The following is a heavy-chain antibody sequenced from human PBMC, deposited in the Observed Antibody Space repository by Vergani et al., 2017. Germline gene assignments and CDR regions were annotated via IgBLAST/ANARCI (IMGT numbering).Heavy chain of an antibody. CDR2: ISSSGSTI. V-gene: IGHV3-48*03. D-gene: IGHD5-12*01. CDR1: GFTFSSYE. J-gene: IGHJ4*02. Sequence: EVQLVESGGGLVQPGGSLRLSCAASGFTFSSYEMNWVRQAPGKGLEWVSYISSSGSTIYYADSVKGRFTISRDNAKNSLYLQMNSLRAEDTAVYYCARGFSGYGPCYFDYWGQGTLVTVSS. CDR3: ARGFSGYGPCYFDY.